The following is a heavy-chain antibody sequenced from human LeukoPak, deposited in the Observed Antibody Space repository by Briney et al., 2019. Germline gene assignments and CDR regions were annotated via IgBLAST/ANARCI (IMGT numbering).Heavy chain of an antibody. CDR2: IYPSGST. V-gene: IGHV4-4*07. CDR3: ARVASINYWYFDL. Sequence: SETLSLTCTVSGVSISTHYWSWSRQPAGKGVEWIGRIYPSGSTNYNPSLKSRVTMSVDTSKNQLSLKLNSVTAADTAVYYCARVASINYWYFDLWGRGTLVTVSS. D-gene: IGHD2/OR15-2a*01. CDR1: GVSISTHY. J-gene: IGHJ2*01.